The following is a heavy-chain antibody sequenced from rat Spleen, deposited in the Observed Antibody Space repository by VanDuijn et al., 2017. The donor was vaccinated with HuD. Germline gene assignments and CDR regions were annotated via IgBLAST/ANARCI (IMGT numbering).Heavy chain of an antibody. J-gene: IGHJ2*01. Sequence: EVQLVESGGGLVQPGRSLKLSCAASGFTFSNYGMAWVRQTPTKGLEWVASISTGGGNTYYRDSVKGRFTISRDNAKNTQYLQMDSLRSEDTATYYCARPHVYYGLLRYYFDYWGQGVMVTVSS. CDR3: ARPHVYYGLLRYYFDY. CDR1: GFTFSNYG. V-gene: IGHV5S14*01. D-gene: IGHD1-6*01. CDR2: ISTGGGNT.